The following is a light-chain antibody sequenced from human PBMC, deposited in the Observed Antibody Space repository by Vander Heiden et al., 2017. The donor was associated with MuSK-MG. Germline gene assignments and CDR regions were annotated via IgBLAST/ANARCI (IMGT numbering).Light chain of an antibody. CDR3: QRYGSSPLT. CDR1: QSVSSSS. V-gene: IGKV3-20*01. J-gene: IGKJ4*01. Sequence: EIVLPQSPGPLSLSPGERATLPCRASQSVSSSSLAWYQQKPGQAPRLLIYGASSRATGIPDRFSGSGSGTDFTLTISRLEPEDFAVYYCQRYGSSPLTFGGGTKVEIK. CDR2: GAS.